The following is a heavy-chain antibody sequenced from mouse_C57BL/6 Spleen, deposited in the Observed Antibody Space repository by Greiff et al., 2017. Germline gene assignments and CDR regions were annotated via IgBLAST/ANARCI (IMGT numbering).Heavy chain of an antibody. CDR3: ATGTTVVATRYFDV. J-gene: IGHJ1*03. D-gene: IGHD1-1*01. CDR2: IYPGSGNT. Sequence: VQLVESGPELVKPGASVKISCKASGYSFTSYYIHWVKQRPGQGLEWIGWIYPGSGNTKYNEKFKGKATLTADTSSSTAYMQLSSLTSDDSAVYYCATGTTVVATRYFDVWGTGTTVTVSS. CDR1: GYSFTSYY. V-gene: IGHV1-66*01.